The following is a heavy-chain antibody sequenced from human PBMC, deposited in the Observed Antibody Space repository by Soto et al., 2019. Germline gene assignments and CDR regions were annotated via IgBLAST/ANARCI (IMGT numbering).Heavy chain of an antibody. J-gene: IGHJ4*02. D-gene: IGHD2-2*01. CDR1: GFSLSTRDVG. Sequence: QITLNESGPPLVKPTQTLTLTCTFSGFSLSTRDVGVGWIRQPPGEALEWLGVVYWDDSKTYSPSLESRLTITRDPSKNQVVLRMTKMDPVDTATSYGAHCRGGVASFWGQGTLVTVSS. CDR3: AHCRGGVASF. V-gene: IGHV2-5*02. CDR2: VYWDDSK.